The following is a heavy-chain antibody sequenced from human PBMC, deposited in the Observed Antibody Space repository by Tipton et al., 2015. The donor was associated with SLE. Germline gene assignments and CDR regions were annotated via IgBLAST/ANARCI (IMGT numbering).Heavy chain of an antibody. J-gene: IGHJ6*02. V-gene: IGHV4-59*02. D-gene: IGHD4-17*01. CDR2: ISYTGGT. CDR1: GGFVTSHY. CDR3: ARSQLRVYYGLDV. Sequence: TLSLTCTVSGGFVTSHYWNWIRQPPGKGLEWIGYISYTGGTTYNPSLNSRVTMSLDTFKNLFSLNLNSVTAADTAVYYCARSQLRVYYGLDVWGQGTTVTVSS.